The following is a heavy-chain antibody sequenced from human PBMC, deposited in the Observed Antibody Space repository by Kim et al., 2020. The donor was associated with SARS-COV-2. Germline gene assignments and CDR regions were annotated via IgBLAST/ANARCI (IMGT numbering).Heavy chain of an antibody. Sequence: TNYADSVKGRFTISRDNSKNTLFLQMNSLRAEDTAIYYCAKDIGSRSFDYWGQGTLLTVSS. J-gene: IGHJ4*02. D-gene: IGHD2-15*01. V-gene: IGHV3-23*01. CDR2: T. CDR3: AKDIGSRSFDY.